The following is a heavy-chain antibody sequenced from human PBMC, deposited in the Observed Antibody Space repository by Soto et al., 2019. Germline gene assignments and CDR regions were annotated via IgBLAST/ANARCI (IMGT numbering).Heavy chain of an antibody. Sequence: QVQLQESGPGLVKPSGTLSLTCAVSGVSISSSNWWSWVRQPPGKGLEWIGELYQSGSTNYNPSLKSRVTISVDKSKNQFSLKLSSVTAADTAVYYCASFSPPLNYYDSNWFDPWGQGTLVTVSS. CDR2: LYQSGST. D-gene: IGHD3-22*01. CDR3: ASFSPPLNYYDSNWFDP. J-gene: IGHJ5*02. CDR1: GVSISSSNW. V-gene: IGHV4-4*02.